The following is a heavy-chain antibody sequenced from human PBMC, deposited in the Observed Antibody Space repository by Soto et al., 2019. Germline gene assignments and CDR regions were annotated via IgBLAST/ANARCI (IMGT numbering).Heavy chain of an antibody. CDR3: ARHYPIGNNWNYFDY. CDR1: GGSFSGYY. CDR2: MSHGGGT. D-gene: IGHD1-1*01. J-gene: IGHJ4*02. Sequence: SETLSLTCAVYGGSFSGYYWSWIRQPPGKGLEWLGEMSHGGGTNFNPSLKSRVTISVDTFKNQFSLKMSSVTAADTALYYCARHYPIGNNWNYFDYWGQGTLVTVSS. V-gene: IGHV4-34*01.